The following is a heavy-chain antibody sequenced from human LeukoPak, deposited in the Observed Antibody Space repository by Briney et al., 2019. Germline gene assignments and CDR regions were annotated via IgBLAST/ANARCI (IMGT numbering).Heavy chain of an antibody. Sequence: PGGSLRLSCAASGFTVSSNYMSWVRQAPGKGLEWVSVIYSGGSTYYADSVKGRFTISRDNSKNTLYLQMNSLRAEDTAVYYCAGDNWTWTDGRGMDVWGQGTRVTVSS. CDR2: IYSGGST. CDR1: GFTVSSNY. CDR3: AGDNWTWTDGRGMDV. V-gene: IGHV3-53*01. J-gene: IGHJ6*02. D-gene: IGHD1-1*01.